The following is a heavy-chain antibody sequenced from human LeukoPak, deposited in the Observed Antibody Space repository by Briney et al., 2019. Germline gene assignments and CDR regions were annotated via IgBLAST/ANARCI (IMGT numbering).Heavy chain of an antibody. Sequence: SETLSLTCTVSGGSISSSSYYWGWIRQPPGKGLEWIGSIYYSGSTYYNPSLKSRVTISVDTSKNQFSLKLSSVTAADTAVYYCARGLRYSVDWFDPWGQGTLVTVSS. D-gene: IGHD4-17*01. CDR3: ARGLRYSVDWFDP. J-gene: IGHJ5*02. V-gene: IGHV4-39*01. CDR1: GGSISSSSYY. CDR2: IYYSGST.